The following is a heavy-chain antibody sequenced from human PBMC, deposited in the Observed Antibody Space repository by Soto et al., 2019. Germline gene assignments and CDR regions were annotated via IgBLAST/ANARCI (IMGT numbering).Heavy chain of an antibody. CDR2: IHPGGQTI. CDR3: ARRGSR. CDR1: GFTFSSSE. J-gene: IGHJ3*01. V-gene: IGHV3-48*03. D-gene: IGHD2-15*01. Sequence: PGGSLRLSCAASGFTFSSSEMYWVRQAPGKGLEWISYIHPGGQTIFYAESVKDRFTISRDNAKHSVYLQMNSLRAEDTAVYYCARRGSRWGRGTKVTVSS.